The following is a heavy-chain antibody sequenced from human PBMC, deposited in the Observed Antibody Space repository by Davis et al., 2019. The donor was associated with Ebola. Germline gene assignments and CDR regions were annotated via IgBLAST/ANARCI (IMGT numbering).Heavy chain of an antibody. D-gene: IGHD2-2*02. V-gene: IGHV1-69*13. Sequence: SVKVSCKASGGTFSSYAISWVRQAPGQGLEWMGGIIPIFGTANYAQKFQGRVTITADESTSTAYMELSSLRSEDTAVYYCARDGCSSTSCYKGEYYYYGMDVWGQGTTVTVSS. CDR1: GGTFSSYA. J-gene: IGHJ6*02. CDR3: ARDGCSSTSCYKGEYYYYGMDV. CDR2: IIPIFGTA.